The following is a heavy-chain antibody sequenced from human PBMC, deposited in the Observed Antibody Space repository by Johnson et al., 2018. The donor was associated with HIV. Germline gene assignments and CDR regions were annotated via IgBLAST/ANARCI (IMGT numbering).Heavy chain of an antibody. D-gene: IGHD6-13*01. CDR3: AKVAVATAAGGVARDS. CDR1: GFTFDDYG. CDR2: ISYDGSNK. Sequence: QMLLVESGGGVVRPGGSLRLSCAASGFTFDDYGMNCVRQAPGKGLEWVAVISYDGSNKYYADSVKGRFTISRDNSKNTLYLQMNSLRAEDTAVYYCAKVAVATAAGGVARDSWGPGTMVTVSS. J-gene: IGHJ3*02. V-gene: IGHV3-30*18.